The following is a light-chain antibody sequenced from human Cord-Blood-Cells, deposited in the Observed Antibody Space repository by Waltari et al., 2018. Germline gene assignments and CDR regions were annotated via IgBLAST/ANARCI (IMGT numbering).Light chain of an antibody. Sequence: QPVLTRPTSLSASPGASARFTCTLRSGINVGTYRIYWYQQKPGSLPRYLLGYKSDSDKQQGSGVPSRFSGSKDASTNAGLLLISGLQSEDEADYYCAIWYSSTLVFGGGTKLTVL. CDR2: YKSDSDK. CDR3: AIWYSSTLV. V-gene: IGLV5-39*01. CDR1: SGINVGTYR. J-gene: IGLJ2*01.